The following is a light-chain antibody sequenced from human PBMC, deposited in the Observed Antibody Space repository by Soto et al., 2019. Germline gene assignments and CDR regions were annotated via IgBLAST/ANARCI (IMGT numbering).Light chain of an antibody. Sequence: EIEMTQSPATLSVSPGERATLSCRASQSIGSNLAWYQQRPGQGPRLLIYGASTRATGIPARFRGSGSGTEFTLNINGLESEDFVVYYCQQYDNWPPTFGGGAKVEIK. CDR3: QQYDNWPPT. CDR2: GAS. V-gene: IGKV3-15*01. CDR1: QSIGSN. J-gene: IGKJ4*01.